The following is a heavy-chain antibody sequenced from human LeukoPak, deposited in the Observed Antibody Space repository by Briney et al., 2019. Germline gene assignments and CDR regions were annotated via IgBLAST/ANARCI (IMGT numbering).Heavy chain of an antibody. CDR2: ISGSGGSP. CDR1: GFTLSNFA. V-gene: IGHV3-23*01. D-gene: IGHD4-17*01. J-gene: IGHJ4*02. Sequence: GGSLRLSCAPSGFTLSNFAMSWVRQAPGKGLEWVSAISGSGGSPYYADSVKGRFIISRDNSKNTLYLQMNSLRAEDTAVYYCAKGGLGGRYYFDYWGQGTLVTVSS. CDR3: AKGGLGGRYYFDY.